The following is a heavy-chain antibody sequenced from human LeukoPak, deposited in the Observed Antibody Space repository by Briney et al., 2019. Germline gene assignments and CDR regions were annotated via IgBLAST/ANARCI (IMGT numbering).Heavy chain of an antibody. J-gene: IGHJ4*02. CDR2: TSGSGDDT. Sequence: GGSLRLSCVASGFTFSSYGMSWVRQAPGKGLEWVPSTSGSGDDTYYADSVKGRFTLSRDNSKNTLYLQMNSVRADDTAVYYCAKKRSSGGATQFDYWGQGTLVTVSS. CDR1: GFTFSSYG. CDR3: AKKRSSGGATQFDY. D-gene: IGHD2-15*01. V-gene: IGHV3-23*01.